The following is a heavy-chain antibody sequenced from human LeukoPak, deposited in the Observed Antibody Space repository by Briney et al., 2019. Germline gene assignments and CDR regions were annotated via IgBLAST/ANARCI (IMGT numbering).Heavy chain of an antibody. D-gene: IGHD5-18*01. CDR2: INPNSGGT. V-gene: IGHV1-2*02. Sequence: ASVKVSCTASGYTFTGYYMHWVRQAPGQGLEWMGWINPNSGGTNYAQKFQGRVTMTRDTSISTAYMELSRLRSDDTAVYYCARESLQLWLIDYWGQGTLVTVSS. CDR3: ARESLQLWLIDY. J-gene: IGHJ4*02. CDR1: GYTFTGYY.